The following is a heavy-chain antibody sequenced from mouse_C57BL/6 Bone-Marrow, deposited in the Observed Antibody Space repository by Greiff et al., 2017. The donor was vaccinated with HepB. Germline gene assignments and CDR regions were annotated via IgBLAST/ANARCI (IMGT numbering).Heavy chain of an antibody. CDR2: IDPETGGT. CDR1: GYTFTDYE. CDR3: TRGTVVAGYYFDY. J-gene: IGHJ2*01. D-gene: IGHD1-1*01. Sequence: VQLQQSGAELVRPGASVTLSCKASGYTFTDYEMHWVKQTPVHGLEWIGAIDPETGGTAYNQKFKGKAILTADKSSSTAYMELRSLTSEDSAVYYCTRGTVVAGYYFDYWGQGTTLTVSS. V-gene: IGHV1-15*01.